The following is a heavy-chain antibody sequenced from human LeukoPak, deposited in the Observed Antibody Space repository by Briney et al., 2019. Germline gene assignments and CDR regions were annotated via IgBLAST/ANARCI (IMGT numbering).Heavy chain of an antibody. J-gene: IGHJ4*02. V-gene: IGHV3-30*18. CDR3: AKDRGSSGYYDY. Sequence: GGSLRLSCAASGFTFSSHGMHWVRQAPGKGLEWVAVISYDGSNKFYADSVKGRFTISRDNSKNTLFLQMNSLRAEDTALYYCAKDRGSSGYYDYWGQGTLVTVSS. CDR1: GFTFSSHG. CDR2: ISYDGSNK. D-gene: IGHD3-22*01.